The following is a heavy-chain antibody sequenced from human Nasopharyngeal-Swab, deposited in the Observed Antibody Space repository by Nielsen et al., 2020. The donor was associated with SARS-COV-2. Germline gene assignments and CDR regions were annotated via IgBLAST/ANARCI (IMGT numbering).Heavy chain of an antibody. D-gene: IGHD2-8*01. CDR3: ARDSTSYPTDIVLMVYAIASGNYMDV. Sequence: ASVKVSCKASGYTFTSYGISWVRQAPGQGLEWMGWISAYNGNTNYAQKLQGRVTMTTDTSTSTAYMELRSLRSDDTAVYYCARDSTSYPTDIVLMVYAIASGNYMDVGGKGTTVTVSS. CDR1: GYTFTSYG. V-gene: IGHV1-18*01. CDR2: ISAYNGNT. J-gene: IGHJ6*03.